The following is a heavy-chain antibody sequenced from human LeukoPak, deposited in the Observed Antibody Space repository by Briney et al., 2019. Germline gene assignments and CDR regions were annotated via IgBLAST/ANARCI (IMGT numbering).Heavy chain of an antibody. V-gene: IGHV4-61*05. Sequence: SETLSLTCTVSGGSIGSSSYYWGWIRQPPGKGLEWIGYIYYSGSTNYNPSLKSRVTISVDTSKNQFSLKLSSVTAADTAVYYCARANFGVVTAGFDYWGQGTLLTVSS. CDR2: IYYSGST. CDR3: ARANFGVVTAGFDY. D-gene: IGHD3-3*01. J-gene: IGHJ4*02. CDR1: GGSIGSSSYY.